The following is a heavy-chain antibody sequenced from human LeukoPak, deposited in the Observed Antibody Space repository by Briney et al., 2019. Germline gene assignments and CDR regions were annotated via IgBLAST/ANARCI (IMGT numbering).Heavy chain of an antibody. CDR1: VGSFSGYY. J-gene: IGHJ3*02. D-gene: IGHD3-10*01. CDR2: INHSGST. CDR3: TKSDGYGLIRI. V-gene: IGHV4-34*03. Sequence: PSETLSLTCAVYVGSFSGYYWSCIRQPPGKGLEGSGEINHSGSTNYSPSLKRRGTISVDTPKNQLPLKLSSVTAADTAAYYCTKSDGYGLIRICGRGTMVTVSS.